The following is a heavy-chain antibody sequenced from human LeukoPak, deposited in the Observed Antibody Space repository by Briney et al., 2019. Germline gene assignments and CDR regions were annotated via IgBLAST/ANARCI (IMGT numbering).Heavy chain of an antibody. CDR2: LYHSDSA. V-gene: IGHV4-38-2*01. CDR1: GYSIRNGYY. Sequence: PSESLSLTRAVSGYSIRNGYYWVWIRQPPGRGLEWIGRLYHSDSAYYNTSLRSRVSMSVDTSKNQFSLTLSFVTAADTAVYYCARQHDSYYYYYIDVWGSGTTVTVSS. J-gene: IGHJ6*03. CDR3: ARQHDSYYYYYIDV.